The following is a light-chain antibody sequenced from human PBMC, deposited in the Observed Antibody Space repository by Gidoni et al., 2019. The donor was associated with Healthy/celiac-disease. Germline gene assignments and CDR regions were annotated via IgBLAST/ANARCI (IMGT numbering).Light chain of an antibody. CDR3: QQGA. V-gene: IGKV3-20*01. CDR2: GAS. CDR1: QSVSSTY. J-gene: IGKJ1*01. Sequence: EIVLTQSPGTLSLSPGERATLSCRASQSVSSTYLAWYQQKPGQAPRLLIYGASSRVTGVPDRFSGSGSGIDFTLTISRLEPEDFAVYYCQQGAFGQGTKVEMK.